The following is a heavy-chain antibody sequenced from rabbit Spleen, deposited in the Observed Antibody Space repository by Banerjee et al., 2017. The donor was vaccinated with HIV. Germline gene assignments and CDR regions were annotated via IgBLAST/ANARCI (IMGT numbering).Heavy chain of an antibody. CDR1: GFPFSNKAV. Sequence: QSLQESGGDLVKPGASLTLTCTASGFPFSNKAVMCWVRQAPGKGLEWIACINAVTGKAVYASWAKGRFTISKTSSTTVTLQMTSLTAADTATYFCARDTGTSFSTYGMDLWGPGTLVTVS. D-gene: IGHD8-1*01. CDR2: INAVTGKA. V-gene: IGHV1S40*01. J-gene: IGHJ6*01. CDR3: ARDTGTSFSTYGMDL.